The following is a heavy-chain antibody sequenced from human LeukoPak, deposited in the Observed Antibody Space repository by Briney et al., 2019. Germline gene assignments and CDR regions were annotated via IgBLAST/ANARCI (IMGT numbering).Heavy chain of an antibody. V-gene: IGHV3-48*01. Sequence: GGSLRLSCAASGFTFSSYAMHWVRQAPGKGLEWVSYISSSSGNIHYADSVKGRFTISRDTGKNSLYLQMNSLRAEDTAVYYCARLASGSYPNYFDYWGQGILVTVSS. CDR3: ARLASGSYPNYFDY. CDR1: GFTFSSYA. J-gene: IGHJ4*02. CDR2: ISSSSGNI. D-gene: IGHD1-26*01.